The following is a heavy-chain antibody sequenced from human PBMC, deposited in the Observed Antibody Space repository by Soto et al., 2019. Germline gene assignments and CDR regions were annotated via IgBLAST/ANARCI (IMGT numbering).Heavy chain of an antibody. CDR1: GYTLTELS. Sequence: ASVKVSCKVSGYTLTELSMHWVRQAPGKGLGWMGGFDPEDGETIYAQKFQGRVTMTEDTSTDTAYMELSSLRSEDTAVYYCATVETYGPGRYSYFDYWGQGTLVTVSS. J-gene: IGHJ4*02. CDR3: ATVETYGPGRYSYFDY. CDR2: FDPEDGET. D-gene: IGHD3-10*01. V-gene: IGHV1-24*01.